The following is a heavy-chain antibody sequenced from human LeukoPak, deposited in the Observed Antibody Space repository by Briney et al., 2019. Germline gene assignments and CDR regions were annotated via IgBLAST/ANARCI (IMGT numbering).Heavy chain of an antibody. J-gene: IGHJ4*02. CDR1: GFAFSSHA. D-gene: IGHD5-18*01. CDR2: ISGSGGST. V-gene: IGHV3-23*01. CDR3: AKEVDGYSYAYDY. Sequence: GGSLRLSCAASGFAFSSHAMSWVRQAPGKGLEWVSAISGSGGSTYYADSVKGRFTISRDNSKNTLYLQMNSLRAEDTAVYYCAKEVDGYSYAYDYWGQGTLVTVSS.